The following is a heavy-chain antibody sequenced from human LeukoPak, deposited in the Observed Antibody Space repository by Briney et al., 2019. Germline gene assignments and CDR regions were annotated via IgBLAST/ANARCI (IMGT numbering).Heavy chain of an antibody. D-gene: IGHD2-8*01. CDR2: IKPNSGDT. CDR3: ARGGAHTLVLTAAFIPPFAY. CDR1: GYTFTDYY. V-gene: IGHV1-2*02. J-gene: IGHJ4*02. Sequence: VASVKVSCKTSGYTFTDYYMHWVRQAPGQGLEWMGWIKPNSGDTNFAQKFQGRVTMTRDTSITTAYMELSRLRSDDTAVYYCARGGAHTLVLTAAFIPPFAYWGQGTLVTVSS.